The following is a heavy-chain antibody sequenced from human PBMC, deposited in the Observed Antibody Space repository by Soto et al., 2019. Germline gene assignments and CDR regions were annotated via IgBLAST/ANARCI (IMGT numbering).Heavy chain of an antibody. V-gene: IGHV3-23*01. CDR1: GFTFSSYA. CDR2: ISGRGGTT. Sequence: GGSLRLSCAASGFTFSSYAMSWVRQAPGKGLQWVSSISGRGGTTYHADSVKGRFTISRDNSKNTLYLQMDSLRAADTAVYYCAKDIVVITAAADAFDIWGQATMVTVSS. D-gene: IGHD2-2*01. CDR3: AKDIVVITAAADAFDI. J-gene: IGHJ3*02.